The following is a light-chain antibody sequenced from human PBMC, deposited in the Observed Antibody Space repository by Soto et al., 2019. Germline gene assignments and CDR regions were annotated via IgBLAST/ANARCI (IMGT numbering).Light chain of an antibody. CDR1: SSDVGGYNY. V-gene: IGLV2-8*01. J-gene: IGLJ2*01. CDR3: SSYGGSNNLV. CDR2: EVS. Sequence: QSVLTQPPSASGSPGQSVTISCTGTSSDVGGYNYVSWYQQHPSKAPKLMIYEVSKRPSGVPDRFSGSKSGNKASLTVSGLQAEDEADYCCSSYGGSNNLVFGGGTKLTVL.